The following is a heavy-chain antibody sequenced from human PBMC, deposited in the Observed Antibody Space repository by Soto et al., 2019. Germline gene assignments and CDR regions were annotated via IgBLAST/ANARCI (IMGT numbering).Heavy chain of an antibody. J-gene: IGHJ1*01. Sequence: GASVKVSCKASGYAFTSYGISWLRQAPGQGLEWMGWISAYNGNTNYAQKLQGRVTMTTDTSTSTAYMGLRSLRSDDTAVYYCARDPRHLTGVFQHWGQGTLVTVSS. CDR3: ARDPRHLTGVFQH. D-gene: IGHD3-3*02. CDR1: GYAFTSYG. V-gene: IGHV1-18*04. CDR2: ISAYNGNT.